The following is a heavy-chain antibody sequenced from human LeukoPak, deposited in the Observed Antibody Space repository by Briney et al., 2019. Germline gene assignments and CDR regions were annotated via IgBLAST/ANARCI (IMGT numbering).Heavy chain of an antibody. D-gene: IGHD3-10*01. V-gene: IGHV3-21*01. J-gene: IGHJ1*01. CDR1: GFTSSDYS. CDR3: VRDLLGSGSTTAYLYH. Sequence: GGSLRLSCAASGFTSSDYSMNWVRQAPGKGLEWVSSISRRSRHVYYAGSVKGRFTISRDDARNSLYLQMNSLRAEDMAEYFCVRDLLGSGSTTAYLYHWGQGTLVTVSS. CDR2: ISRRSRHV.